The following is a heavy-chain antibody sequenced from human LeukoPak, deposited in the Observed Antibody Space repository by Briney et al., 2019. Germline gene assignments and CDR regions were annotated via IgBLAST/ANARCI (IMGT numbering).Heavy chain of an antibody. CDR1: GFTVSSDY. J-gene: IGHJ4*02. CDR3: ASSSGWYSDLDY. Sequence: PGGSLRLSCAASGFTVSSDYMSWVRQAPGKGLEWVSVIYSGGSTYYADSVKGRFTISRDNSKNTLYLQMNSLRAEDTAVYYCASSSGWYSDLDYWGQGTLVTVSS. CDR2: IYSGGST. D-gene: IGHD6-19*01. V-gene: IGHV3-53*01.